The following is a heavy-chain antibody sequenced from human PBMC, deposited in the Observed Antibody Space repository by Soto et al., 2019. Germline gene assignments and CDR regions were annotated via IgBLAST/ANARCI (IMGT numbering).Heavy chain of an antibody. V-gene: IGHV2-5*02. J-gene: IGHJ4*02. CDR2: IYGDDDK. CDR1: GFSLSTSAVG. Sequence: QITLQESGPTLVKPTQTLTLTCTFSGFSLSTSAVGVGWIRQPPGKALEWLSVIYGDDDKRSSPSLRSRLTITKDTSKDQVVLTMTTMDPVDTATYYCAHSHRDSAGLFDYWGQGILVTVSS. CDR3: AHSHRDSAGLFDY.